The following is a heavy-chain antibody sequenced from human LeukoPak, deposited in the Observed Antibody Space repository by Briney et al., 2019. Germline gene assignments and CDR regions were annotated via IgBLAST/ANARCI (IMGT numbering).Heavy chain of an antibody. J-gene: IGHJ3*02. CDR1: GFTFISSW. V-gene: IGHV3-23*01. Sequence: GGSLRLSCAASGFTFISSWMTWVRQAPGKGLEWVSAISGSGGSTYYADSVKGRFTISRDNSKNTLYLQMNSLRAEDTAVYYCATHSSSSGYDAFDIWGQGTMVTVSS. CDR3: ATHSSSSGYDAFDI. D-gene: IGHD6-6*01. CDR2: ISGSGGST.